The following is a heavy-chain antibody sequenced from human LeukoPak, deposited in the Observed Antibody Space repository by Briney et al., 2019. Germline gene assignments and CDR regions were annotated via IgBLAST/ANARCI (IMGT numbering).Heavy chain of an antibody. CDR1: GYSISSGYY. J-gene: IGHJ4*02. CDR3: ARYRRGSSEGY. V-gene: IGHV4-38-2*01. Sequence: KPSETLSLTCAVSGYSISSGYYWGWIRQPPGKGLEWIGSIYHSGSTYYNPSLKSRVTISVDTSKNQFSLKLSSVTAADTAVYYCARYRRGSSEGYWGQGTLVTVSS. D-gene: IGHD1-26*01. CDR2: IYHSGST.